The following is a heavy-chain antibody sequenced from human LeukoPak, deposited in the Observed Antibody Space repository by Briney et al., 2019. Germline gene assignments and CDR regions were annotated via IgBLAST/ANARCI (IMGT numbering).Heavy chain of an antibody. CDR1: GGSISSYY. CDR2: IYSSGST. CDR3: ARGRGESGTYYWTHFDY. D-gene: IGHD1-26*01. Sequence: PAAPLSLPCTASGGSISSYYWSWIRPPAGKGLEWIARIYSSGSTNYNPSLKSRVTMSVDTSKNQFSLNLSSVTAADTAFYYCARGRGESGTYYWTHFDYWGQGTLVTVSS. V-gene: IGHV4-4*07. J-gene: IGHJ4*02.